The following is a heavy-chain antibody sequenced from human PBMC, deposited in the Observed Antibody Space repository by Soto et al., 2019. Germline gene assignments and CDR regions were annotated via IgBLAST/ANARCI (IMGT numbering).Heavy chain of an antibody. D-gene: IGHD2-15*01. CDR2: MNPNSGNT. J-gene: IGHJ6*02. CDR1: GYTFTSYD. V-gene: IGHV1-8*01. Sequence: QVQLVQSGAEVKKPGASVKVSCKASGYTFTSYDINWVRQATGQGLEWMGWMNPNSGNTGYAQKFQGRVTMTRNTSITTAYMELRSLGSQDTAVYSCARCPAEYYYYGMDVWGQGTTVTVPS. CDR3: ARCPAEYYYYGMDV.